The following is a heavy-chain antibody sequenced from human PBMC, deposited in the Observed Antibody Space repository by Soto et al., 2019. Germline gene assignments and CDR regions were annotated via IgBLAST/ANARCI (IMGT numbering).Heavy chain of an antibody. Sequence: SGPTLVNTTQTLTLTCTFSGFSLSTSGVGVGWIRQPPGKALEWLALIYWDDDKRYSPSLKSRLTITKDTSKNQVVLTMTNMDPVDTATYYCAHLGAYGDYVFAFDIWGQGTMVTVSS. V-gene: IGHV2-5*02. J-gene: IGHJ3*02. CDR1: GFSLSTSGVG. CDR2: IYWDDDK. D-gene: IGHD4-17*01. CDR3: AHLGAYGDYVFAFDI.